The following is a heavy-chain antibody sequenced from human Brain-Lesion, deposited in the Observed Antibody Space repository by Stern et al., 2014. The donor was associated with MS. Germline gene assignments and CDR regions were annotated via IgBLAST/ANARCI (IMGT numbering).Heavy chain of an antibody. Sequence: VQLVESGPGLVKPSQTLSLSCTVSGGSISSGGYYWSWIRQPAGKGLEWIGRIFNSGSTSYNPSLKSRVTISIDTSKHQFPLGLNSMTAADTAVYYCARGRVVPGFQYYATDVWGQGTTVIVSS. V-gene: IGHV4-61*02. CDR2: IFNSGST. J-gene: IGHJ6*02. CDR3: ARGRVVPGFQYYATDV. CDR1: GGSISSGGYY. D-gene: IGHD2-2*01.